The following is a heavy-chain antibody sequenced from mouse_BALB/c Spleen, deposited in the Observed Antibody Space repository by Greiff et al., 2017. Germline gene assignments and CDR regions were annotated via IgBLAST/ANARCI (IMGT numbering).Heavy chain of an antibody. J-gene: IGHJ4*01. CDR2: IYPGSGST. CDR3: ARHDYDYAMDY. CDR1: GYTFTDYV. Sequence: QVQLKQSGPELVKPGASVKMSCKASGYTFTDYVISWVKQRTGQGLEWIGEIYPGSGSTYYNEKFKGKATLTADKSSNTAYMQLSSLTSEDSAVYFCARHDYDYAMDYWGQGTSVTVSS. V-gene: IGHV1-77*01. D-gene: IGHD2-4*01.